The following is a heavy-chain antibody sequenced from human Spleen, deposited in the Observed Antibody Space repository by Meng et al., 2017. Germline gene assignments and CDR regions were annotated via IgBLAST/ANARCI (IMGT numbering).Heavy chain of an antibody. CDR1: GFTFSSYA. CDR2: ISGSGGST. V-gene: IGHV3-23*01. Sequence: GESLKISCAASGFTFSSYAMSWVRQAPGKGLEWVSAISGSGGSTYYADSVKGRFTISRDNSKNTLYLQMNSLRAEDTAVYYCAKRSYGDYLTGVWGQGTLVTVSS. CDR3: AKRSYGDYLTGV. D-gene: IGHD4-17*01. J-gene: IGHJ4*02.